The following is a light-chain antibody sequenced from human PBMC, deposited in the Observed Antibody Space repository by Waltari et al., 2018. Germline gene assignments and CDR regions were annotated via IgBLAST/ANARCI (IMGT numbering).Light chain of an antibody. CDR2: GAS. CDR1: QTINNNF. Sequence: LVLTQSPYTLSLSPGQRATLSCRAIQTINNNFLVWYQQKPGQAPRLLIHGASSRATGFPDRFSGSGSGTDFTLTISRLEPEDVAVYYCQQYDGSILTFGGGTKVEI. J-gene: IGKJ4*01. CDR3: QQYDGSILT. V-gene: IGKV3-20*01.